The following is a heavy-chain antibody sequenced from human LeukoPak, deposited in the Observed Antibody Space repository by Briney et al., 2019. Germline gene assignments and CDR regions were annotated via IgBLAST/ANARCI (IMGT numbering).Heavy chain of an antibody. D-gene: IGHD1-1*01. CDR1: GFDISYNY. J-gene: IGHJ4*02. CDR3: AYLGLSSDWNDVPGPQIDH. Sequence: GGSLRLSCVASGFDISYNYVGWVRQAPGKGLEWVPVIHTGGTTHYADSVKGRFTISRDDSKNMLYLQMSSLRVDDTAVYYCAYLGLSSDWNDVPGPQIDHWGQGMLVSVSS. V-gene: IGHV3-53*01. CDR2: IHTGGTT.